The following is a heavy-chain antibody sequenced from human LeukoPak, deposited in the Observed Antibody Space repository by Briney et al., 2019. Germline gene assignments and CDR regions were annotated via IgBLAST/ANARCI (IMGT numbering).Heavy chain of an antibody. CDR1: GGSISSGTYY. J-gene: IGHJ5*02. Sequence: SQTLSLTCTVSGGSISSGTYYWSWIRQPAGKGLEWIGRIYTSGSTNYNPSLKSRVTISVDTSKNQFSLKLSSVTAADTAVYYCARGWIQLWSLLFDPWGQGTLVTVSS. CDR3: ARGWIQLWSLLFDP. V-gene: IGHV4-61*02. CDR2: IYTSGST. D-gene: IGHD5-18*01.